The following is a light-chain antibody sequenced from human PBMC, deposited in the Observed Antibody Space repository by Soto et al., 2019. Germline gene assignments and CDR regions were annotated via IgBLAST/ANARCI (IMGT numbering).Light chain of an antibody. J-gene: IGKJ1*01. CDR3: KQYKDWPKT. V-gene: IGKV3-15*01. CDR1: QSVSSY. Sequence: ETVMTQSPATLSVSPGEGAVLSCRASQSVSSYLAWYQQRPGQAPRLLIYGASTRATGIPTRFSGSGAGTEFPLTIGSLQSEDSSVYYCKQYKDWPKTFGQGTKVEIK. CDR2: GAS.